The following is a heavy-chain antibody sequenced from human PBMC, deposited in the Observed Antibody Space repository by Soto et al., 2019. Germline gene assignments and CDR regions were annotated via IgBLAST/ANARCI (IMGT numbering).Heavy chain of an antibody. CDR2: IYWDDDK. V-gene: IGHV2-5*02. CDR1: GFSLSTSGVG. J-gene: IGHJ4*02. D-gene: IGHD3-22*01. CDR3: ARYYGTSGYSSFGY. Sequence: QITLKESGPTLVKPTQTLTLTCTFSGFSLSTSGVGVGWIRQPPGKALEWLALIYWDDDKRYSASLKSRLTVTKATHXNQVVLTMTNMDPVDTATFYCARYYGTSGYSSFGYWGQGTLVTVSS.